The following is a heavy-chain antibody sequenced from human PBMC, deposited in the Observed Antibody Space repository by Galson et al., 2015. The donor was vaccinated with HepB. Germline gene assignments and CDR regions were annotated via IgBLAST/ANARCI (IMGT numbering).Heavy chain of an antibody. CDR2: ISWNSGSI. Sequence: SLRLSCAASGFTFDDYAMHWVRQAPGKGLEWVSGISWNSGSIGYADSVKGRFTISRDNAKNSLYLQMNSLRAEDTALYYCAKGRHSSGWYNPFDYWGQGTLVTVSS. CDR3: AKGRHSSGWYNPFDY. D-gene: IGHD6-19*01. CDR1: GFTFDDYA. J-gene: IGHJ4*02. V-gene: IGHV3-9*01.